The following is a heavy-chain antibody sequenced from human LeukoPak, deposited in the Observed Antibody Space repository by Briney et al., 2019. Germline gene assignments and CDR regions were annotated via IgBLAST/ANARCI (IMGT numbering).Heavy chain of an antibody. CDR3: ARDNLGVVIIGTFDY. J-gene: IGHJ4*02. CDR1: GFTFSSYA. Sequence: GGSLRLSCAASGFTFSSYAMSWVRQAPGKGLEWVSAISGSGGSTYYADSVKGRFTISRDNSKNTLYLQMNSLRAEDTAVYYCARDNLGVVIIGTFDYWGQETLVTVSS. CDR2: ISGSGGST. V-gene: IGHV3-23*01. D-gene: IGHD3-3*01.